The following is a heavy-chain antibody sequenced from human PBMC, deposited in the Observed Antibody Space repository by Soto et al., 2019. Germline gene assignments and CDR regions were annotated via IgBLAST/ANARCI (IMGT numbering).Heavy chain of an antibody. CDR3: ATGRLEATIPDY. CDR2: INSRGSSI. CDR1: GFTFSDHY. D-gene: IGHD2-2*02. J-gene: IGHJ4*02. Sequence: PGGSLRLSCAASGFTFSDHYMSWIRQPPGKGLEWISYINSRGSSIHYADSVKGRFTISRDDAKNSLYLQMNSLRADDSAVYFCATGRLEATIPDYWGQGTLVTVSS. V-gene: IGHV3-11*01.